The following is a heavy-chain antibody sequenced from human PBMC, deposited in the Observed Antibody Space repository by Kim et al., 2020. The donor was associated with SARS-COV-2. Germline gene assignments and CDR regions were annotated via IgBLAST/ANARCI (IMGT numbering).Heavy chain of an antibody. Sequence: GGSLRLSCAASGFTFSSYAMHWVRQAPGKGLEWVAVISYDGSNKYYADSVKGRFTISRDNSKNTLYLQMNSLRAEDTAVYYCARDPTYYYDSSGYYKGRGYFDYWGQGTLVTVSS. J-gene: IGHJ4*02. CDR2: ISYDGSNK. D-gene: IGHD3-22*01. CDR1: GFTFSSYA. CDR3: ARDPTYYYDSSGYYKGRGYFDY. V-gene: IGHV3-30-3*01.